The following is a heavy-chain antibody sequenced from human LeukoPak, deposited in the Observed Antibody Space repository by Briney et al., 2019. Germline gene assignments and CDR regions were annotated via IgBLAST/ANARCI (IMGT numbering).Heavy chain of an antibody. V-gene: IGHV4-34*01. Sequence: SETLSLTCAVYGGSFSGYYWSWIRQPPGKGLEWIGEINHSGSTNYNPSLKSRVTLSVETSKNQFSLKLSSVTAADTAVYYCARVPPYYDILTGYYNHYYGMDVWGQGTTVTVSS. CDR1: GGSFSGYY. CDR2: INHSGST. J-gene: IGHJ6*02. D-gene: IGHD3-9*01. CDR3: ARVPPYYDILTGYYNHYYGMDV.